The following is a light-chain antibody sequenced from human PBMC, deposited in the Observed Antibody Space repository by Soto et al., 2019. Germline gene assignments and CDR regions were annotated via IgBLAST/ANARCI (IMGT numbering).Light chain of an antibody. Sequence: QSALPQPASVSGSPGHSITISCTGTSSDVGSGNHNLVSWFQQRPGKAPKVMIYEGSKRPSGVSNRFSGSKSGITASLTISGLQAEDEADYYCCSYAGSFKYVFGTGTKVTVL. V-gene: IGLV2-23*01. CDR3: CSYAGSFKYV. J-gene: IGLJ1*01. CDR2: EGS. CDR1: SSDVGSGNHNL.